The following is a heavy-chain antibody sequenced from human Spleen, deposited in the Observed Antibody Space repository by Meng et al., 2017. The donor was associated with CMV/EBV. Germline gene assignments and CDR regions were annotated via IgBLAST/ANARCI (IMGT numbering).Heavy chain of an antibody. CDR3: ASSGGSSSPYYYGMDV. V-gene: IGHV1-69*02. CDR2: IIPILGIA. CDR1: GGTFSSYT. J-gene: IGHJ6*02. D-gene: IGHD6-6*01. Sequence: SVKVSCKASGGTFSSYTISWVRQAPGQGLEWMGRIIPILGIANYAQKFQGRVTITADKSTSTAYMELSSLRSEDTAVYYCASSGGSSSPYYYGMDVWGQGTTVTVSS.